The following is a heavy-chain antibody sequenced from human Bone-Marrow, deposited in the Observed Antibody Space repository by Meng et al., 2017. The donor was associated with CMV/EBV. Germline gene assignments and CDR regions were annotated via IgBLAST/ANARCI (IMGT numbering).Heavy chain of an antibody. CDR1: GGSNSSYY. V-gene: IGHV4-59*01. J-gene: IGHJ5*02. CDR3: AREVQLVGSIDP. Sequence: SETLSLTCTVSGGSNSSYYWSWIRQPPGKGLEWIGYIYYSGSTNYNPSLKSRVTISVDTSKNQFSLKLSSVTAADTAVYYCAREVQLVGSIDPWGQGTLVTVSS. D-gene: IGHD6-6*01. CDR2: IYYSGST.